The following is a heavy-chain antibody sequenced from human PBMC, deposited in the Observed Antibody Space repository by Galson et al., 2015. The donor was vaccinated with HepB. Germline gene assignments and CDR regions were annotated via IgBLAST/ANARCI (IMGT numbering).Heavy chain of an antibody. Sequence: TLSLTCTVSGGSISPYYWSWIRQPAGKGLEWIGRIYTSGSTNYNPSLKSRVTMSVDTSKNQFSLKLSSVTAADTAVYYCARYPLYYDNSYFDFWGQGTLVTVSS. CDR2: IYTSGST. V-gene: IGHV4-4*07. CDR1: GGSISPYY. CDR3: ARYPLYYDNSYFDF. D-gene: IGHD3-22*01. J-gene: IGHJ4*02.